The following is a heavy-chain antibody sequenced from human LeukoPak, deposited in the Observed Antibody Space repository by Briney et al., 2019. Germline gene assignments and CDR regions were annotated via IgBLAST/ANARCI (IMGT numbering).Heavy chain of an antibody. CDR3: ARKYCSSTSCYNGAFDI. D-gene: IGHD2-2*02. Sequence: ASVKVSCKASGYTFTSYGISWVRQAPGQGLEWMGWISAYNGNTNYAQKLQGRVTMTTDTSTSTAYMELRSLRSDDTAVYYCARKYCSSTSCYNGAFDIWGQGTMVTVSS. CDR1: GYTFTSYG. J-gene: IGHJ3*02. V-gene: IGHV1-18*01. CDR2: ISAYNGNT.